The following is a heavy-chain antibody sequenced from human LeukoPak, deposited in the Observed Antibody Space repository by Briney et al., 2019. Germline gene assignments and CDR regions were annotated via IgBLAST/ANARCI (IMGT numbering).Heavy chain of an antibody. J-gene: IGHJ6*03. CDR1: GFTVSDNY. V-gene: IGHV3-53*01. CDR2: IYGGST. CDR3: ARDFEGVHRTTNSYTYYYYMDV. Sequence: GGSLRLSCAASGFTVSDNYMTWVRQAPGRGLEWVSIIYGGSTYYADSVKGRFTISRDNSKNTVYLQMNSLRAEDTAVYYCARDFEGVHRTTNSYTYYYYMDVWGKGTTVIVSS. D-gene: IGHD2/OR15-2a*01.